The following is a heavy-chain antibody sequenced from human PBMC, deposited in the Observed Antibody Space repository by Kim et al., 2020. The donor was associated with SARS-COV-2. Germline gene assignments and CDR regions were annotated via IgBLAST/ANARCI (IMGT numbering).Heavy chain of an antibody. V-gene: IGHV4-34*01. CDR3: ARGWGRRVGAHAFDI. J-gene: IGHJ3*02. D-gene: IGHD1-26*01. CDR2: INHSGST. Sequence: SETLSLTCAVYGGSFSGYYWSWIRQPPGKGLEWIGEINHSGSTNYNPSLKSRVTISVDTSKNQFSLKLSSVTAADTAVYYCARGWGRRVGAHAFDIWGQGTMVTVSS. CDR1: GGSFSGYY.